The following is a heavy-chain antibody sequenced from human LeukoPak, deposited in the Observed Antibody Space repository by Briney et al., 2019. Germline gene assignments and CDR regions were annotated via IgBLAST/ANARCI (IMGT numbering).Heavy chain of an antibody. CDR2: ISGSGNNT. V-gene: IGHV3-23*01. Sequence: GGSLRLSCAASGFRFSSYAMSWVRQAPGKGLEWVSVISGSGNNTYYADSVKGRFTISRDNSKNTLYLQMNSLRAEDTAVYYCAKGKDVWGSYRTEFDFWGQGTLVTVSS. CDR3: AKGKDVWGSYRTEFDF. D-gene: IGHD3-16*02. J-gene: IGHJ4*02. CDR1: GFRFSSYA.